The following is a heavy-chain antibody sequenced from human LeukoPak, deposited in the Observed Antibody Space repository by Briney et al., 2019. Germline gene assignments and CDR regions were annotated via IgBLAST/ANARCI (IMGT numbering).Heavy chain of an antibody. J-gene: IGHJ6*02. CDR2: IVNSGRST. CDR3: ATNSGGLYYYGMDV. Sequence: GGSLRLSCAASGFTFSSYAMSWVRQAPGQGLEWVSGIVNSGRSTYYAGSVKSRFTISRDNSKNTLYLQMSSLRAEDTAVYYCATNSGGLYYYGMDVWGQGTTVTVSS. D-gene: IGHD2-15*01. V-gene: IGHV3-23*01. CDR1: GFTFSSYA.